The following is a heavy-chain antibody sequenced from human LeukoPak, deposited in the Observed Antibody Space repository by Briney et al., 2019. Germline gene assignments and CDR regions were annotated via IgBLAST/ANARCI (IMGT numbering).Heavy chain of an antibody. CDR1: GYTFTSYY. Sequence: ASVKVSCKASGYTFTSYYMHWVRQAPGQGLEWMGIINPSGGSTSYAQKFQGRVTMTRDTSTSIVYMELSSLRSEDTAVYYCARDPVYCGGDCSPFDYWGQGTLVTVSS. CDR3: ARDPVYCGGDCSPFDY. D-gene: IGHD2-21*02. J-gene: IGHJ4*02. V-gene: IGHV1-46*01. CDR2: INPSGGST.